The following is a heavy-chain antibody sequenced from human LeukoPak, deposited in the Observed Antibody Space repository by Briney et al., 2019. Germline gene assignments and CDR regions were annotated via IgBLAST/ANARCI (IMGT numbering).Heavy chain of an antibody. CDR3: AKDAWELRGAFDY. CDR1: GFTFSSYG. D-gene: IGHD1-26*01. V-gene: IGHV3-23*01. Sequence: GGTLRLSCAASGFTFSSYGMSWVRQAPGKGLEWVSDISGSGGSTYYADSVKGRFTISRDNSKNTLYLQMNSLRAEDTAVYYCAKDAWELRGAFDYWGQGTLVTVSS. CDR2: ISGSGGST. J-gene: IGHJ4*02.